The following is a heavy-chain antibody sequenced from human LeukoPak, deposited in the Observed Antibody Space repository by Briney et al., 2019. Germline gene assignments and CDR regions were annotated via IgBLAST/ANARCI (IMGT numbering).Heavy chain of an antibody. CDR3: ARDYADYVGYYFFDY. J-gene: IGHJ4*02. CDR2: ISGGGETT. Sequence: GGSLRLSCAASGFTFNNYAMNWVRQAPGKGLEWVSSISGGGETTYYADSAKGRFTISGDNSQNTLYLQMNSLRAEDTAVYYCARDYADYVGYYFFDYWGQGTLVTVSS. D-gene: IGHD4-17*01. V-gene: IGHV3-23*01. CDR1: GFTFNNYA.